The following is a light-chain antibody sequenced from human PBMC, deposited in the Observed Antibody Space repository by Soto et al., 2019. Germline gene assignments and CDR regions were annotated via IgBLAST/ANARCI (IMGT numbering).Light chain of an antibody. CDR1: SSDVGRYDY. CDR2: DVN. CDR3: SSYTGSNTVA. Sequence: QSALTQPASVSGSPGQSITISCTGTSSDVGRYDYVSWYQQHPGKAPKLMIFDVNNRPSGISNLFSGSKSGNTASLTISGIQAEDEADYYCSSYTGSNTVAFGGGTQLTVL. V-gene: IGLV2-14*01. J-gene: IGLJ2*01.